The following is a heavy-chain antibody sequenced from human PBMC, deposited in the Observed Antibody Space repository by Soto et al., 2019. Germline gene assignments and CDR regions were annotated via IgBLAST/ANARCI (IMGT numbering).Heavy chain of an antibody. CDR2: IIPIIGTA. CDR1: GGTFSSYA. Sequence: QVQLVQSGAEVKKPGSSVKVSCKASGGTFSSYAISWVRQAPGQGLEWMGGIIPIIGTANNAQKFQGRVTITADESTSTAYMELSSLRSEDTAVYYCARGVAAAGRDGYNWFAPWGQGTLVTVSS. J-gene: IGHJ5*02. D-gene: IGHD6-13*01. CDR3: ARGVAAAGRDGYNWFAP. V-gene: IGHV1-69*01.